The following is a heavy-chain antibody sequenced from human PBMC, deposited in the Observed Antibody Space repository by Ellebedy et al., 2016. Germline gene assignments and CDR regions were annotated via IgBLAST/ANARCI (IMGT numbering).Heavy chain of an antibody. J-gene: IGHJ4*02. CDR2: IYYSGTT. CDR1: GASIRSYF. Sequence: SETLSLTCTVSGASIRSYFWTWIRQSPGKGLEWIGYIYYSGTTSYNPSLRSRVTMSVDTSKKQVSLNLTSVTAADTAVYFCARGSGSCSGGSCYEEWGQGTLVTVSS. V-gene: IGHV4-59*01. CDR3: ARGSGSCSGGSCYEE. D-gene: IGHD2-15*01.